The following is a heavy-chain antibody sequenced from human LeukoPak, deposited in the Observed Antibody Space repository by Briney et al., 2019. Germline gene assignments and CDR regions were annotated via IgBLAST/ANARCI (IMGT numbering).Heavy chain of an antibody. J-gene: IGHJ4*02. Sequence: GRSLRLSCAVSGFTFRNYGMHWVRQAPGKGLEWVAVISYDGSDKEFAESVKGRFTISRDNSKNTVYLQMNSLRTEDTAVYYCARGKYSSGNFDYWGQGSLVTVSS. CDR3: ARGKYSSGNFDY. CDR1: GFTFRNYG. CDR2: ISYDGSDK. D-gene: IGHD6-19*01. V-gene: IGHV3-30*03.